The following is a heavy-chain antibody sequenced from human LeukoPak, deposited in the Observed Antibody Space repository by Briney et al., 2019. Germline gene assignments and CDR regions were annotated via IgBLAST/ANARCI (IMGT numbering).Heavy chain of an antibody. Sequence: GGSLRLSCAASGFTFSNYWVSWVRQAPGKGLEWVANIKQDGSDKFYVDSVNGRFTISRDNAKNSLYLQMNTLRAEDTAIYYCATFSGAHHKTFDSWGQGTLVTVSS. CDR2: IKQDGSDK. V-gene: IGHV3-7*01. D-gene: IGHD1-14*01. CDR3: ATFSGAHHKTFDS. CDR1: GFTFSNYW. J-gene: IGHJ4*02.